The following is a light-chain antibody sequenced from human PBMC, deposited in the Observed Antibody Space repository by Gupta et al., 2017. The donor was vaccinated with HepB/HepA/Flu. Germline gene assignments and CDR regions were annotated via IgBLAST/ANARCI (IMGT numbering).Light chain of an antibody. CDR1: QSVSSYY. CDR2: GAS. CDR3: LNDSSSRT. V-gene: IGKV3-20*01. J-gene: IGKJ2*01. Sequence: EIVLTQSPGTLSLSPVERATLSCSASQSVSSYYLAWYHHKPGQAPMLLSYGASTSATRIPYRVSGTGSGIDFTLTIIRREAEEPAIYDWLNDSSSRTFGQGTKVEIK.